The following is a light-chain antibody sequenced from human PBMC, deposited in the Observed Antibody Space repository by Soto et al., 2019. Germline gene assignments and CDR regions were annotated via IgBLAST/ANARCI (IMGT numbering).Light chain of an antibody. J-gene: IGLJ2*01. Sequence: QSALTQPASVSGSPGQSITISCTGTSNDVGSYNLVSWYQQHPGKAPKLMIYEGSKRPSGVSNRFSGSKSGNTASLTISGLQAEDEADYYCCSYAGSSTFVLFGGGTKVTVL. CDR1: SNDVGSYNL. V-gene: IGLV2-23*01. CDR2: EGS. CDR3: CSYAGSSTFVL.